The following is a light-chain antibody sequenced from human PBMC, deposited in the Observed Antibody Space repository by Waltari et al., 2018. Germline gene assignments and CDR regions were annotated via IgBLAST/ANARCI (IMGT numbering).Light chain of an antibody. CDR2: MAS. CDR1: QSVGTW. V-gene: IGKV1-5*03. Sequence: DIQITLSPCTLSASVVDRVTISCRASQSVGTWLAWYQQKPGKAPKLLIYMASTLESGVPSRFSGSGSGTEFTLTISSLQPDDFATYSCQQYSSFSTFGQGTKL. CDR3: QQYSSFST. J-gene: IGKJ2*01.